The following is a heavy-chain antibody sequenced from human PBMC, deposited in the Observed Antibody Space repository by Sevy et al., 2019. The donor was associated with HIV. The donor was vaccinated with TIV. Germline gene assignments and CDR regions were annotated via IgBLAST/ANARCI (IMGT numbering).Heavy chain of an antibody. CDR1: GGSTSTYS. CDR3: AAGGGYCSRASCYNLGWFDP. Sequence: SETLSLTCTVSGGSTSTYSWSWIRQPPGKGLEWIGYVHHSGSITYNPSLRSRVTMSIDTSKNQFSLKLRSVTAADTAVYYCAAGGGYCSRASCYNLGWFDPWGQGVLVTVSS. V-gene: IGHV4-59*03. D-gene: IGHD2-2*02. J-gene: IGHJ5*02. CDR2: VHHSGSI.